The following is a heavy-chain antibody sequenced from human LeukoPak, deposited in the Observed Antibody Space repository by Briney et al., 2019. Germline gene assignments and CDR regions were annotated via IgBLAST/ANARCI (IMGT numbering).Heavy chain of an antibody. D-gene: IGHD6-13*01. V-gene: IGHV4-59*11. Sequence: SETLSLTCSVSGGSISRHYWTWIRQPPGKGLEWIGYTHFSGTTNYNPSLKSRATTSLDRAKNQISLTLTSVTAADTAVYFCARPKAAGSYDFWGQGTLVTVSS. CDR2: THFSGTT. CDR3: ARPKAAGSYDF. J-gene: IGHJ4*02. CDR1: GGSISRHY.